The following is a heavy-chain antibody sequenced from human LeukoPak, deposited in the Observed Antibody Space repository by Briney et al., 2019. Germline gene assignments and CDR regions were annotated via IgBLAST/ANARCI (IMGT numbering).Heavy chain of an antibody. V-gene: IGHV3-53*01. Sequence: GGSLRLSCAASGFTVSSNYMSWVRQAPGKGLEWVSVIYSGGSTYYADSVKGRFTISRDNSKNTLYLQMNSLRAEDTAVYYCAINFWSGYTNDYWGQGTLVTVSS. CDR1: GFTVSSNY. CDR3: AINFWSGYTNDY. J-gene: IGHJ4*02. CDR2: IYSGGST. D-gene: IGHD3-3*01.